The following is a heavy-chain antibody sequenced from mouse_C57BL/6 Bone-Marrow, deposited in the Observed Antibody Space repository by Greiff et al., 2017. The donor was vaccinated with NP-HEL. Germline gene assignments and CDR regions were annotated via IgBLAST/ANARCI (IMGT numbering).Heavy chain of an antibody. J-gene: IGHJ1*03. CDR2: IYPRSGNT. D-gene: IGHD2-3*01. CDR3: ARSALYDGYWYFDV. Sequence: VQLQQSGAELARPGASVKLSCKASGYTFTSYGISWVKQRTGQGLEWIGEIYPRSGNTYYNEKFKGKATLTADKSSSTAYMELRSLTSEDSAVYFCARSALYDGYWYFDVWGTGTTVTVSS. CDR1: GYTFTSYG. V-gene: IGHV1-81*01.